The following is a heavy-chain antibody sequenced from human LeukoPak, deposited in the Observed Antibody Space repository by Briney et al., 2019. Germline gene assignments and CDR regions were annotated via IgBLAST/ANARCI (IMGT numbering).Heavy chain of an antibody. CDR2: IWYDGTNK. CDR1: GFTFSSYG. J-gene: IGHJ4*02. CDR3: ARGGPGVDYVYLGY. V-gene: IGHV3-33*01. D-gene: IGHD4-17*01. Sequence: PGGSLRLSCVASGFTFSSYGMHWVRQAPGKGLEWVAVIWYDGTNKYYADSVKGRFTISRDNSRNTLYLQMNSLRPEDTAVYYCARGGPGVDYVYLGYWGQGTPVTVSS.